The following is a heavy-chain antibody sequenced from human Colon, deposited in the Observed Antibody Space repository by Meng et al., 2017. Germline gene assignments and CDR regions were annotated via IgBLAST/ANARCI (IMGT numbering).Heavy chain of an antibody. CDR2: IYWEDDA. CDR1: GFSLNTDGVA. D-gene: IGHD2-15*01. J-gene: IGHJ5*01. V-gene: IGHV2-5*02. Sequence: QITLKEFGPTLVKPTQTLTLTCSFSGFSLNTDGVAVGWIRQPPGKAPEWLALIYWEDDARYSPSLKNRLSITQDAAKNQVVLTMTNMESVDTATYFCAHGVVASATLGAWFDSWGQGTLVTVSS. CDR3: AHGVVASATLGAWFDS.